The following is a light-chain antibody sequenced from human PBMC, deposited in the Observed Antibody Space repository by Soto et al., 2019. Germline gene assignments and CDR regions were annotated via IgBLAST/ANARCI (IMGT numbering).Light chain of an antibody. V-gene: IGKV3D-15*01. Sequence: ETVMTQSPATLSVSPGEGATXXCXASQSVSRKLAWYQQKPGQAPRLLIYGASTRATGIPARFSGSGFGTEFTLTISSLQSEDLAVYYCQQYNHWPLTFGGGTKVDIK. CDR1: QSVSRK. J-gene: IGKJ4*01. CDR3: QQYNHWPLT. CDR2: GAS.